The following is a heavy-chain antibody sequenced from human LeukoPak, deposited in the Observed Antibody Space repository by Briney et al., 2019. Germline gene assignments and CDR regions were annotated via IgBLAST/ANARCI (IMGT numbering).Heavy chain of an antibody. D-gene: IGHD3-9*01. J-gene: IGHJ6*03. CDR2: IYYSGST. V-gene: IGHV4-39*01. Sequence: SETLSLTCTVSGGSISSSSYYWGWIRQPPGKGLEWIGSIYYSGSTYYNPSLKSRVTISVDTSKNQFSLKLSSVTAADTAVYYCATTYDILTGYYGPMYYYYYMDVWGKGTTVTVSS. CDR3: ATTYDILTGYYGPMYYYYYMDV. CDR1: GGSISSSSYY.